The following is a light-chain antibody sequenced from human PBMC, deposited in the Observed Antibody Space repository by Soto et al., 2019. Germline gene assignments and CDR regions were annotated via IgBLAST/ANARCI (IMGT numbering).Light chain of an antibody. V-gene: IGKV3-15*01. CDR2: GAS. CDR3: QQYNNWPWT. J-gene: IGKJ1*01. CDR1: QSVSSN. Sequence: EIVMTQSPATLSVSPGERGTLSCRASQSVSSNLAWYQQKPGQAPRLLIYGASTRATGIPARFSGSRSGTEFTLTISSLQSEDFAVYYCQQYNNWPWTFGQGTKVETK.